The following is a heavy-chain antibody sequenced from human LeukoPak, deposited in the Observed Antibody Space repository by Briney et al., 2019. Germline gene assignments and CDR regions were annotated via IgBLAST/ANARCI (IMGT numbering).Heavy chain of an antibody. Sequence: KPGGSLRLSCAASGFTFSDYYMSWIRQAPGKGLEWVSYISSSSSCTNYADSVKGRFTISRDNAKNSLYLQMNSLRPEDTAVYYCARGVRNYYDSSGYYWPGGYYYGMDVWGQGTTVTVSS. V-gene: IGHV3-11*06. CDR2: ISSSSSCT. J-gene: IGHJ6*02. CDR3: ARGVRNYYDSSGYYWPGGYYYGMDV. D-gene: IGHD3-22*01. CDR1: GFTFSDYY.